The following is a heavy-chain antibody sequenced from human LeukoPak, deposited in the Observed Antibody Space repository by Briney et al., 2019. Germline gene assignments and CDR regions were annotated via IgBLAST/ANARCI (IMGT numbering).Heavy chain of an antibody. J-gene: IGHJ3*02. V-gene: IGHV3-48*01. Sequence: GGSLRLSCAASGFTFSSYSMNWVRQAPGKGLEWVSYISSSSGTIYYADSVKGRFTISRDNAKNSLYLQMNSLRAEDTAVYYCARSDLRDDAFDIWGQGTMVTVSS. CDR2: ISSSSGTI. CDR1: GFTFSSYS. CDR3: ARSDLRDDAFDI.